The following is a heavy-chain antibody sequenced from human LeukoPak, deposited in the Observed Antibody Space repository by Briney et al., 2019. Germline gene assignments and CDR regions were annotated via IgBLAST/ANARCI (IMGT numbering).Heavy chain of an antibody. CDR1: GFTFSDYD. D-gene: IGHD1-1*01. Sequence: GGSLRLSCAASGFTFSDYDMHWVRQATGKGLEWVSAIGTAGDTYYTGSVKGRFTISRENAKNSLSLQMNSLRDGDTAVYYCARVAKERVGGVYYFDYWGQGTLVTVSS. V-gene: IGHV3-13*01. CDR2: IGTAGDT. CDR3: ARVAKERVGGVYYFDY. J-gene: IGHJ4*02.